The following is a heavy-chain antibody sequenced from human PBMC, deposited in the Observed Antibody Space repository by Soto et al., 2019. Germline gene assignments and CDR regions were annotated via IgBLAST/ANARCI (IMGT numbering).Heavy chain of an antibody. CDR2: IYWDDDK. CDR3: AHIAINLVATAHTFDS. J-gene: IGHJ4*02. Sequence: QITLRESGPTLLKPTQTLTLTCSFSGFSLTTSGVGVGWIRQPPGKALEWLALIYWDDDKRYNASLKSRLTITKDPPTNQVVLTITNMDPVNTPTYYCAHIAINLVATAHTFDSWGQGTLITFSS. D-gene: IGHD2-2*01. CDR1: GFSLTTSGVG. V-gene: IGHV2-5*02.